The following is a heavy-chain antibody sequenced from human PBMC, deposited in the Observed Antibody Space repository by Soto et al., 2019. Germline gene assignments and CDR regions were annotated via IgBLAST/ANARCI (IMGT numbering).Heavy chain of an antibody. CDR3: ARKLLWFGEYYFDY. Sequence: EVQLVESGGGLVQPGGSLRLSCAASGFTFSSYWMSWVRQAPGKGLEWVANIKQDGNEKYYVDSVKGRFTISRDNAKNSLYLQMNSLRAEDTAVYYCARKLLWFGEYYFDYWGQGTLVTVSS. J-gene: IGHJ4*02. D-gene: IGHD3-10*01. V-gene: IGHV3-7*01. CDR2: IKQDGNEK. CDR1: GFTFSSYW.